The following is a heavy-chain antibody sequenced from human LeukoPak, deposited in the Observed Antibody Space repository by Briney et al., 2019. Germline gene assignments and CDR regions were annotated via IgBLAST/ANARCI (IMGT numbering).Heavy chain of an antibody. CDR2: INPSAGGT. J-gene: IGHJ4*02. D-gene: IGHD5-12*01. CDR1: GYTLSTYY. CDR3: ARALEDYSGHDYGLDY. V-gene: IGHV1-46*01. Sequence: KASGYTLSTYYMHWVRQAPGQGLDWMGIINPSAGGTSYAQKFQGRVTMTRDTPTSTVYMELSSLRSEDTAVYYCARALEDYSGHDYGLDYWGQGTLVTVSS.